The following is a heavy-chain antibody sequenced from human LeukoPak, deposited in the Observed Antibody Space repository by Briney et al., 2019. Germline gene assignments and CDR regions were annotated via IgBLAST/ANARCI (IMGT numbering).Heavy chain of an antibody. D-gene: IGHD3-9*01. CDR2: ISAFNGNT. Sequence: GASVKVSCKASGYTFTSYGISWVRQAPGQGLEWMGWISAFNGNTNYAQKLQGRVTMTTDTSTSTAYMELRSLRSDNTAVYYGARDSYDFLTGYDYYGMDVWGQGTTVTVSS. CDR3: ARDSYDFLTGYDYYGMDV. CDR1: GYTFTSYG. J-gene: IGHJ6*02. V-gene: IGHV1-18*01.